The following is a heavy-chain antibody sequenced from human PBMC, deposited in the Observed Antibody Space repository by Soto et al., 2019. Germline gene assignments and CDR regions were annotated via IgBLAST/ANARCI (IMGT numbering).Heavy chain of an antibody. CDR2: VYHSGST. J-gene: IGHJ4*02. V-gene: IGHV4-4*02. Sequence: QVQLQESGPGLVEPSGTLSLTCAVSGASISTNNWWSWVRQPPGKGLEWIGEVYHSGSTNCNPSLTSRVTISIDKSKNQFSLRLTSMTAADTAVYYCAVPGASDFDYWSQGTLVTVSS. CDR3: AVPGASDFDY. CDR1: GASISTNNW. D-gene: IGHD1-26*01.